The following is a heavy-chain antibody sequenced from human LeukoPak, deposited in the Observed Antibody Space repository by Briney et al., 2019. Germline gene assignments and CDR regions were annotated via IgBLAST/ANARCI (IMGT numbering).Heavy chain of an antibody. CDR3: ARYAADGRNLEY. Sequence: SEALSLTCTVSGGSISGYYWSWIRQPPGKGLEWIGYIYYSGSTSYSPPLKSRVTISVDTSKMQFSLKLNSVTAADTAVYYCARYAADGRNLEYWGQGTLVTVSS. CDR2: IYYSGST. J-gene: IGHJ4*02. CDR1: GGSISGYY. D-gene: IGHD6-13*01. V-gene: IGHV4-59*01.